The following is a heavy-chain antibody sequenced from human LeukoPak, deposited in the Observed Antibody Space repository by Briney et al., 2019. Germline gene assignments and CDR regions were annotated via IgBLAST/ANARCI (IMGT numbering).Heavy chain of an antibody. CDR1: GGTFSSYA. V-gene: IGHV1-69*04. CDR3: AREGSRDGYNYGVPN. CDR2: IIPILGIA. J-gene: IGHJ4*02. D-gene: IGHD5-24*01. Sequence: GASVKVSCKASGGTFSSYAISWVRQAPGQGLEWMGRIIPILGIANYAQKFQGRVTITADKSTSTAYMELSSLRSEDTAVYYCAREGSRDGYNYGVPNWGQGTLVTVSS.